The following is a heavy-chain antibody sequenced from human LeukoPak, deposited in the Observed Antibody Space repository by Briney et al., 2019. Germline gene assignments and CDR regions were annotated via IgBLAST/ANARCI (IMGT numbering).Heavy chain of an antibody. Sequence: SETLSLTCTVSGGSISSSSYYWGWIRQPPGKGLEWIGSIYYSGSTYYNPSLKSRVTISVDTSKNQFSLKLSSVTAADTAVYYCARHVVRGPGWPGADYWGQGTLVTVSS. CDR3: ARHVVRGPGWPGADY. D-gene: IGHD6-19*01. CDR1: GGSISSSSYY. CDR2: IYYSGST. V-gene: IGHV4-39*01. J-gene: IGHJ4*02.